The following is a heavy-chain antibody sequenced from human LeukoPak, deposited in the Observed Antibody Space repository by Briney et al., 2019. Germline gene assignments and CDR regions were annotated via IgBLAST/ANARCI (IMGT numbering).Heavy chain of an antibody. J-gene: IGHJ4*02. CDR2: INPNSGGT. V-gene: IGHV1-2*02. CDR1: GYTFTGYY. Sequence: ASVKVSCKASGYTFTGYYMHWVRRAPGQGLEWMGWINPNSGGTNYAQKFQGRVTMTRDTSISTAYMELSRLRSDDTAVYYCARDIARYGGGFDYWGQGTLVTVSS. CDR3: ARDIARYGGGFDY. D-gene: IGHD5-18*01.